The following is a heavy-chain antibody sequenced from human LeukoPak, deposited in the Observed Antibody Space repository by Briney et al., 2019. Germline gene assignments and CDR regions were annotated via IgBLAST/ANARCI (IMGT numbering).Heavy chain of an antibody. J-gene: IGHJ4*02. D-gene: IGHD3-22*01. CDR3: ARARFYDSSGYYYGSGNYFDY. V-gene: IGHV1-69*13. Sequence: SVKVSCKASGGTFSNYAITWVRQAPGQGLEWMGGIIPIFGTANYAQKFQGRVTITADESTSTAYMELSSLRSEDTAVYYCARARFYDSSGYYYGSGNYFDYWGQGTLVTVSS. CDR2: IIPIFGTA. CDR1: GGTFSNYA.